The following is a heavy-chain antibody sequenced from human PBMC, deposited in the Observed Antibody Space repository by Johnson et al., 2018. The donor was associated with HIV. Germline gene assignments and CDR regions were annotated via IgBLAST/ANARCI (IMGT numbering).Heavy chain of an antibody. J-gene: IGHJ3*02. D-gene: IGHD6-19*01. CDR1: GFTFSSYA. V-gene: IGHV3-30-3*01. CDR2: ISYDVSNK. Sequence: QVQLVESGGGLVQPGGSLRLSCAASGFTFSSYAMHWVRQAPGKGLEWVAVISYDVSNKYYADSVKGRFTISRDNSKNTLYLQMNSLRAEDTAVYAFAGGGSGWYFAFDIWGQGTMVTVSS. CDR3: AGGGSGWYFAFDI.